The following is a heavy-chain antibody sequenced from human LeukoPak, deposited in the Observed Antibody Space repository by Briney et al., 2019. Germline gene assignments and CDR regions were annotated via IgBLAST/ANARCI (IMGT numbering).Heavy chain of an antibody. CDR2: IYNSGSST. D-gene: IGHD3-10*01. CDR1: GGSISIYY. CDR3: VRDRELTY. V-gene: IGHV4-59*01. J-gene: IGHJ4*02. Sequence: SETLSLTCTVSGGSISIYYWNWIRQPPGKGLEWIGYIYNSGSSTIYNPSLKCRVTISVDTSKNQFSLRLSSVTAADTAVYFCVRDRELTYWGQGTLVTVSS.